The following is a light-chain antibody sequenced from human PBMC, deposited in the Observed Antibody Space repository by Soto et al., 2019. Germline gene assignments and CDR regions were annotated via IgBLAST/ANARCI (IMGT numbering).Light chain of an antibody. CDR2: AAS. CDR3: QQSYSTHLT. CDR1: QSISSY. J-gene: IGKJ4*01. V-gene: IGKV1-39*01. Sequence: DIQMTQSPSSLSASVGDRVTITCRASQSISSYLNWYQQKPGKAPKLLIYAASSLQSGVPSRLSGSGSGTDFTLTISSLQPEDFATYYCQQSYSTHLTFGGGTKVEIK.